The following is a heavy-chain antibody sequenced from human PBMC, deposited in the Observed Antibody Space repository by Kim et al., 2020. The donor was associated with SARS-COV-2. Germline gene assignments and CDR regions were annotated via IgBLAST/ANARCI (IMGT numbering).Heavy chain of an antibody. CDR2: IIPILGIA. D-gene: IGHD1-26*01. CDR1: GGTFSSYA. J-gene: IGHJ6*02. V-gene: IGHV1-69*04. CDR3: SGSSPDGMDV. Sequence: SVKVSCKASGGTFSSYAISWVRQAPGQGLEWMGRIIPILGIANYAQKFQGRVTITADKSTSTAYMELSSLRSEDTAVYFCSGSSPDGMDVWGQGTTVTV.